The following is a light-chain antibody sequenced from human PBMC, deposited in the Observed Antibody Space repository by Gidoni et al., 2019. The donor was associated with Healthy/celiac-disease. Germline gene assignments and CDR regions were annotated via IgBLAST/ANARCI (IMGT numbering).Light chain of an antibody. J-gene: IGKJ3*01. CDR1: QSVSSSY. Sequence: EIVLTQSPGTLSLSPGERATLSCSASQSVSSSYLAWYQQKPGQAPRLLIYGASSRATGIPDRVSGSGSGTDFTLTISRLEPEDFAVYYCQQYGSSLLFTFGPGTKVDIK. CDR2: GAS. V-gene: IGKV3-20*01. CDR3: QQYGSSLLFT.